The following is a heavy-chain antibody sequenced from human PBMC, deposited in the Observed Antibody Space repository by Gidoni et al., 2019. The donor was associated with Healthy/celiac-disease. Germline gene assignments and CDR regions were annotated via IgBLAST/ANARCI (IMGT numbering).Heavy chain of an antibody. V-gene: IGHV3-33*01. D-gene: IGHD1-26*01. J-gene: IGHJ6*02. CDR1: GFTFSSYG. CDR2: IWYDGSNK. Sequence: QVQLVESGGGVVQPGRSLRLSCAASGFTFSSYGMHWVRQAPGKGLEWVAVIWYDGSNKYYADSVKGRFTISRDNSKNTLYLQMNSLRAEDTAVYYCARVSSYGQTILANYYYYYGMDVWGQGTTVTVSS. CDR3: ARVSSYGQTILANYYYYYGMDV.